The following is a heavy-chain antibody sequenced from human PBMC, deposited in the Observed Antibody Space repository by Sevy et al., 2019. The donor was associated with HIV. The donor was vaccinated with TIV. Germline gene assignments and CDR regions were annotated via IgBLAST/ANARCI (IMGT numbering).Heavy chain of an antibody. D-gene: IGHD6-19*01. CDR1: GGSISSYY. Sequence: SETLSLTCTVSGGSISSYYWSWIRQPPGKGLEWIGYIYYSGSTNYNPSLKSRVTISVDTSKNQFSLKLSSVTAADTAVYYCARPFTEYSSWFDPWGQGTLVTVSS. CDR3: ARPFTEYSSWFDP. V-gene: IGHV4-59*08. CDR2: IYYSGST. J-gene: IGHJ5*02.